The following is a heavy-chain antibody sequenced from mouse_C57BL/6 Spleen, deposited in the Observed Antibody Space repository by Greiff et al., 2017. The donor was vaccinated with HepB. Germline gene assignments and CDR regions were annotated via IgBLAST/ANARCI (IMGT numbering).Heavy chain of an antibody. D-gene: IGHD2-5*01. CDR3: TKSNQYYFDY. Sequence: DVKLVESGGGLVQPGGSMKLSCVASGFTFSNYWMNWVRQSPEKGLEWVAQIRLKSDNYATHYAESVKGRFTISRDDSKSSVYLQMNNLRAEDTGIYYCTKSNQYYFDYWGQGTTLTVSS. CDR1: GFTFSNYW. V-gene: IGHV6-3*01. J-gene: IGHJ2*01. CDR2: IRLKSDNYAT.